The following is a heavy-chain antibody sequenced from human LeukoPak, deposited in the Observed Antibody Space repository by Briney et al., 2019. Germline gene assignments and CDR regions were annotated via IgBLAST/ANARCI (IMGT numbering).Heavy chain of an antibody. Sequence: ASVKVSCKASGYTFTGYFLNWVRQAPGQGLEWLGWINPGSGVTVYAEKFQDRIALTRDTAINTAYMELTGLTSNDTAVYYCTRQTFSLGGRRGWFDPWGQGTLVSVSS. CDR2: INPGSGVT. CDR3: TRQTFSLGGRRGWFDP. J-gene: IGHJ5*02. CDR1: GYTFTGYF. D-gene: IGHD6-6*01. V-gene: IGHV1-2*02.